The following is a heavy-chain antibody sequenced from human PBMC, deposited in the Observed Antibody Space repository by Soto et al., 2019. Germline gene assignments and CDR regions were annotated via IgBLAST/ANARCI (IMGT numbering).Heavy chain of an antibody. V-gene: IGHV3-11*06. Sequence: PGGSLRLSCAASGFTFSDYYMSWIRQAPGKGLEWVSYISSSSYTNYADSVKGRFTISRDNAKNSLYLQTNSLRAEDTAVYYCARYDIVVVPAAFQWALSWEYYGMDVWGQGTTVTVPS. D-gene: IGHD2-2*01. CDR2: ISSSSYT. CDR3: ARYDIVVVPAAFQWALSWEYYGMDV. CDR1: GFTFSDYY. J-gene: IGHJ6*02.